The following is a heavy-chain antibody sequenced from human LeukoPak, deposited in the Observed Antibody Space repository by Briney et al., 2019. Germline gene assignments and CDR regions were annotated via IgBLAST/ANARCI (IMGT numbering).Heavy chain of an antibody. J-gene: IGHJ6*03. Sequence: GGSLRLSCAASGFTFSSYGMNWVRQAPGKGLEWVSSIRSSSSYIYYADSVKGRFTISRDNAKNSLYLQMNSLRAEDTAVYYCARDHCSSTSWGYYMDVWGKGTTVTVSS. CDR1: GFTFSSYG. CDR3: ARDHCSSTSWGYYMDV. CDR2: IRSSSSYI. D-gene: IGHD2-2*01. V-gene: IGHV3-21*01.